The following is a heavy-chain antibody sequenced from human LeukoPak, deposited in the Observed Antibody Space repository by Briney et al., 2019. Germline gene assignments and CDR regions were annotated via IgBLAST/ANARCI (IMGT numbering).Heavy chain of an antibody. J-gene: IGHJ3*02. CDR1: GVSISSGGYY. Sequence: PSQTLSLTCTVSGVSISSGGYYWRCLRQHPGKGLEWSGYIYYSGSTYYNPSLKSRVTISVDTSKNQFSLKLSSVTAADTAVYYCARGEVTPSITEAFDIWGQGTMVTVSS. V-gene: IGHV4-31*03. CDR3: ARGEVTPSITEAFDI. CDR2: IYYSGST. D-gene: IGHD1-14*01.